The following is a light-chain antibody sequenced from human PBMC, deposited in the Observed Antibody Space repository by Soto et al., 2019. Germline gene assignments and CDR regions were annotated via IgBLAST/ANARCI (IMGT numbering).Light chain of an antibody. J-gene: IGLJ1*01. CDR3: SSYTSSSTPGYV. CDR1: SSDVGGYNY. V-gene: IGLV2-14*01. CDR2: DVS. Sequence: QSALTQPASVSGSPGQSITISCTGTSSDVGGYNYVSWYQQHPGKAPKLMIYDVSNRPSGVSNRFSGSKSGKTASLTISGLQAEDEADYYCSSYTSSSTPGYVFGTGTKVTVL.